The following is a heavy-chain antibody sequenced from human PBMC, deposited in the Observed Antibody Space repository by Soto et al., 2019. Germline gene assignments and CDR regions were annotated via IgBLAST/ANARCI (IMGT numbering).Heavy chain of an antibody. CDR1: GFSISSSISY. CDR3: ASPEGYCSGGSCYTGH. J-gene: IGHJ4*02. V-gene: IGHV4-39*01. D-gene: IGHD2-15*01. CDR2: LYYSGRP. Sequence: WVTQPVKCAVTGFSISSSISYWGGIGQIPGTGLMWIGILYYSGRPYYNPSLKSRVTISVDTSKNQFSRKLSSVTAADTAVYYCASPEGYCSGGSCYTGHWGQGTLVTVSS.